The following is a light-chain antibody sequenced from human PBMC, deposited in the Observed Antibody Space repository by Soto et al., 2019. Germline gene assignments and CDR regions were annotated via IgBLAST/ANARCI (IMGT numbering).Light chain of an antibody. CDR1: QSVSNY. CDR2: DAS. J-gene: IGKJ5*01. CDR3: QHGGT. Sequence: EIVLTQSPATLSLSPGERATVSCRASQSVSNYLGWYQQKPGQALRLLIYDASNRATGIPARFSGSGSGTDFTLTISSLEPEDFAVYYCQHGGTFGPGTRLEIK. V-gene: IGKV3-11*01.